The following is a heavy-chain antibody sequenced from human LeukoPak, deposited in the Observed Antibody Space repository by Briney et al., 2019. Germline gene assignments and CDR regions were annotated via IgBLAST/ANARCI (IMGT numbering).Heavy chain of an antibody. CDR3: ARDEGRTNFDSSGYYF. CDR1: GGSFSGYY. J-gene: IGHJ4*02. Sequence: AETLSLTCAVYGGSFSGYYYNWIGQPPGKGLEWIGEINHSGSTNYNPSLKSRVSISVDTSKNQFSLKLSSVTAADTAVYYCARDEGRTNFDSSGYYFWGQGTLVTVSS. D-gene: IGHD3-22*01. V-gene: IGHV4-34*01. CDR2: INHSGST.